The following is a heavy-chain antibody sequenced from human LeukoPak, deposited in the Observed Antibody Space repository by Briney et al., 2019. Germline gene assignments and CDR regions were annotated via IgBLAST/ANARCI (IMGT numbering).Heavy chain of an antibody. CDR2: IIPILGIA. V-gene: IGHV1-69*04. CDR1: GGTFSSYA. D-gene: IGHD3-22*01. J-gene: IGHJ4*02. Sequence: SVKVSCKASGGTFSSYAISWVRQAPGQGLEWMGRIIPILGIADYAQKFQGRVTITADKSTSTAYMELSSLRSEDTAVYYCATRYSYGLDYYDSSGRDYYFDYWGQGTLVTVSS. CDR3: ATRYSYGLDYYDSSGRDYYFDY.